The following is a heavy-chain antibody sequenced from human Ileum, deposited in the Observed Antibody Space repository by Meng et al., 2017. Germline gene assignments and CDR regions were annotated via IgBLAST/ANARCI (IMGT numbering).Heavy chain of an antibody. J-gene: IGHJ4*02. Sequence: QVQLHQSGPGLVKPSQPLSLTCAVSGGSVSSNIAAWNWIRQSPLRGLEWLGRTYYRSKWYSEYAVSVKSRISITPDTSKNQFSLQMNSVTPEDTAVYYCASGSGSLDYWGPGTLVTVSS. D-gene: IGHD3-3*01. CDR3: ASGSGSLDY. CDR2: TYYRSKWYS. V-gene: IGHV6-1*01. CDR1: GGSVSSNIAA.